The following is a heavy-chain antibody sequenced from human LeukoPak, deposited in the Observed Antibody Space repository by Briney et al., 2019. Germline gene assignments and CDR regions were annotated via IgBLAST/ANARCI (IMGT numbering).Heavy chain of an antibody. CDR2: INPSGGST. CDR1: GYTFTSYY. V-gene: IGHV1-46*01. J-gene: IGHJ4*02. CDR3: ARDAWGDYEGDY. D-gene: IGHD4-17*01. Sequence: ASVKVSCKASGYTFTSYYMHWVRQAPGQGLEWMGIINPSGGSTSYAQKFQGRVTMTRDTSTSTVYMELSSRRSEDTAVYYCARDAWGDYEGDYWGQGTLVTVSS.